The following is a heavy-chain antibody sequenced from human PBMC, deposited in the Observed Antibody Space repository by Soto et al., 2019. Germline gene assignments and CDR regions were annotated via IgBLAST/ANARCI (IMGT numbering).Heavy chain of an antibody. CDR3: ARWGPDTVLDY. CDR1: GFTFSSHG. D-gene: IGHD3-16*01. J-gene: IGHJ4*02. Sequence: QVQLVESGGGVVQPGRSLRVSCAASGFTFSSHGMHWVRQAPGKGLEWVAVIWYDGSNKYYGESVKGRFIISRDNSKNTVDLQRNRLRAEDTAIYYCARWGPDTVLDYWGQGTLVTVSS. CDR2: IWYDGSNK. V-gene: IGHV3-33*01.